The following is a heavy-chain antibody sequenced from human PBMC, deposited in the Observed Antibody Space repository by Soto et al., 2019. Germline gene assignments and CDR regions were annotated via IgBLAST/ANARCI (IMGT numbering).Heavy chain of an antibody. V-gene: IGHV3-23*01. CDR2: ISGSGGST. J-gene: IGHJ6*02. D-gene: IGHD6-13*01. CDR1: GFTFSSYA. Sequence: GGSLRLSCAASGFTFSSYAMSWVRQAPGKGLEWVSAISGSGGSTYYADSVKGRFTISRDNSKNTLYLQMNSLRAEDTAVYYCAKYSSSWYSEYYYYGMDVWGQGTTVTVSS. CDR3: AKYSSSWYSEYYYYGMDV.